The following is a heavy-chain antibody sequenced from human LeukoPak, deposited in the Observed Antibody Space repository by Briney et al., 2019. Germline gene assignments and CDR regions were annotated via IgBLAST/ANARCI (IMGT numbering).Heavy chain of an antibody. CDR3: AKRGVVVRVILVGFHKEANYFDS. J-gene: IGHJ4*02. V-gene: IGHV3-23*01. CDR1: GFRFGDYG. CDR2: ISGGGGGT. D-gene: IGHD3-10*01. Sequence: PGGSLTLSCVATGFRFGDYGMSWVRQAPGKGLEWVAGISGGGGGTNYADPVKGRFTVSRDNPKNTLYLQMHSLRAEDTAVYFCAKRGVVVRVILVGFHKEANYFDSWGQGALVTVSS.